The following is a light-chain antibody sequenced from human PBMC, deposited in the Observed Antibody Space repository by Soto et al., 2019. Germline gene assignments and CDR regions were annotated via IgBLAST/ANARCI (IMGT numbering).Light chain of an antibody. CDR3: QEYRVWRT. J-gene: IGKJ1*01. V-gene: IGKV3-15*01. CDR2: AAS. Sequence: ILITQSPATLSVSRGERATLSCRASQSIESRLAWYQQRPGQAPRLLIYAASTRAAGIPARFSGSGSGTEFTLTISGLRSEDFGIYYCQEYRVWRTFGQGTKVDI. CDR1: QSIESR.